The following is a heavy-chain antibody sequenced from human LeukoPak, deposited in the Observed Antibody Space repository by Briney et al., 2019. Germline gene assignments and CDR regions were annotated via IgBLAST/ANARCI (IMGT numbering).Heavy chain of an antibody. V-gene: IGHV4-59*01. J-gene: IGHJ6*03. CDR3: ARAVGASFRFSYYYYYMDV. Sequence: SETLSLTCTVSGGSISSYYWSWIRQPPGKGLEWIGYIYYSGSTNYNPSLKSRVTISVDTSKNQFSLKLSSVTAADTAVYYCARAVGASFRFSYYYYYMDVWGKGTTVTVSS. CDR1: GGSISSYY. CDR2: IYYSGST. D-gene: IGHD1-26*01.